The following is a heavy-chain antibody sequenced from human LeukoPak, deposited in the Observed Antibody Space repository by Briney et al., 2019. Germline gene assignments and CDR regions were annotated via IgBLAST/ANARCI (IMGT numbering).Heavy chain of an antibody. CDR2: INPNSGDR. V-gene: IGHV1-2*02. CDR3: AREGWDQRDTAAFDH. J-gene: IGHJ4*02. CDR1: GYTFTSYG. Sequence: ASVKVSCKASGYTFTSYGISWVRQAPGQGLEWMGWINPNSGDRNSAQKFQGRVTMTRDTSISTVYMELSRLGPDDTAVYYCAREGWDQRDTAAFDHWGQGTLVTVSS. D-gene: IGHD6-19*01.